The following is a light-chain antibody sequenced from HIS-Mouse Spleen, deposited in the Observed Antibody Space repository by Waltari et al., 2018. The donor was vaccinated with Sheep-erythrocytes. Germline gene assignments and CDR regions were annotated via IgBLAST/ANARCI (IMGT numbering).Light chain of an antibody. Sequence: QSALTQPASVSGSPGPSITISCTGTSRDVWSSNLVPWYQQHPGKAPKLMIYEGSKRPSGVSNRFSGSKSGNTASLTISGLQAEDEADYYCCSYAGSSTPWVFGGGTKLTVL. V-gene: IGLV2-23*01. CDR2: EGS. J-gene: IGLJ3*02. CDR1: SRDVWSSNL. CDR3: CSYAGSSTPWV.